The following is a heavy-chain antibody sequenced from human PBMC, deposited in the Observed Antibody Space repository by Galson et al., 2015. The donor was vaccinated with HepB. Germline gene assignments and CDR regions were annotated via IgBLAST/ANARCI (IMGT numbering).Heavy chain of an antibody. J-gene: IGHJ6*02. CDR2: ISGSGVST. CDR3: AKGVVLAGSDFKKGYGMDV. V-gene: IGHV3-23*01. D-gene: IGHD3-9*01. Sequence: SLRLSCAASGFTFSTYAMTWVRQAPGKGLEWVSSISGSGVSTYYAESVKGRFTISRDNSKNTLSLQMNSLRAEDTAVYYCAKGVVLAGSDFKKGYGMDVWGQGTTVTVSS. CDR1: GFTFSTYA.